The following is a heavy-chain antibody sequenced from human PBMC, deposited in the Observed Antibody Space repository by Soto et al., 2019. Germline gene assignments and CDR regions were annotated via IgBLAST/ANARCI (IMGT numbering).Heavy chain of an antibody. CDR2: IYATGTT. D-gene: IGHD1-1*01. J-gene: IGHJ5*02. CDR3: VRDGTKTLRDWFDP. CDR1: CASISGFY. Sequence: SETLSLTCTVSCASISGFYWSWIRKSAGKGLEWIGRIYATGTTDYNPSLKSRVMMSVDTSKKQFFLKLRSVTAADTAVYYCVRDGTKTLRDWFDPWGQGISVTVSS. V-gene: IGHV4-4*07.